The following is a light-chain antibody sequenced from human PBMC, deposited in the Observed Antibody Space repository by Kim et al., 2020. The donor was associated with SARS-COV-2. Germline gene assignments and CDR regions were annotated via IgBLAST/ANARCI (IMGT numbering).Light chain of an antibody. CDR1: SSNIGSKY. Sequence: QSVLTQPPSVSGTPGQRVTISCSGGSSNIGSKYVFWYQQLPGTAPKLLIYMNDQRPSGVPDRFSCSKSGTSASLAISGLRSEDEADYYCAAWDGSLNGRVFGGGTQLTVL. J-gene: IGLJ3*02. CDR2: MND. V-gene: IGLV1-47*01. CDR3: AAWDGSLNGRV.